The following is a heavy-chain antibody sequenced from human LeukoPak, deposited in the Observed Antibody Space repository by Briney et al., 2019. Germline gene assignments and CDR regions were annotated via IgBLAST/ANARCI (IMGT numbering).Heavy chain of an antibody. CDR1: GFTFSSYG. J-gene: IGHJ4*02. CDR2: IRYDGSNK. CDR3: AKDLKPHYDILTGFDY. V-gene: IGHV3-30*02. Sequence: QAGGSLRLSCAASGFTFSSYGMHWVRQAPGKGLEWAAFIRYDGSNKYYADPVKGRFTISRDNSKNTLYLQMNSLRAEDTAVYYCAKDLKPHYDILTGFDYWGQGTLVTVSS. D-gene: IGHD3-9*01.